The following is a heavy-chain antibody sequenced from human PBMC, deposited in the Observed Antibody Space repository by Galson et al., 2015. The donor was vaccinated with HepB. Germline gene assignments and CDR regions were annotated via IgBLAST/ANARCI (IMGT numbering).Heavy chain of an antibody. CDR2: INAGNGNT. Sequence: SVKVSCKASGYTFTSYAMHWVRQAPGQRLEWMGWINAGNGNTKYSQKFQGRVTITRDTSASTAYMELSSLRSEDTAVYYCARPYSSSWEKDAFDIWGQGTMVTVSS. D-gene: IGHD6-13*01. J-gene: IGHJ3*02. V-gene: IGHV1-3*01. CDR1: GYTFTSYA. CDR3: ARPYSSSWEKDAFDI.